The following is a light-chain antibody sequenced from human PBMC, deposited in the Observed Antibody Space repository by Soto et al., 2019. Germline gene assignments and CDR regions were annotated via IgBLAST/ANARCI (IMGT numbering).Light chain of an antibody. CDR1: SSNIGSNT. V-gene: IGLV1-44*01. CDR3: AAWDDSLLYV. Sequence: QSVLTQPPSASGTPGQRVTISCSGSSSNIGSNTVNWYQQLPGTAPKLLIYSNNQRPSGVPDRFSGSKSGTSASLAISGLQSEDEADYYWAAWDDSLLYVFGTGTQLTVL. CDR2: SNN. J-gene: IGLJ1*01.